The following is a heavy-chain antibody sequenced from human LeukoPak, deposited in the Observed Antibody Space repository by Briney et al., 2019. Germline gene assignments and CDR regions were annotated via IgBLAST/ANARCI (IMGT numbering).Heavy chain of an antibody. CDR3: AKDVAPDCTNGVCYPRYYYYGMDV. D-gene: IGHD2-8*01. CDR1: GFTFSSYG. Sequence: GRSLRLSCAASGFTFSSYGMHWVRQAPGKGLEWVSAISGSGGSTYYADSVKGRFTISRDNSKNTLYLQMNSLRAEDTAVYYCAKDVAPDCTNGVCYPRYYYYGMDVWGQGTTVTVSS. CDR2: ISGSGGST. J-gene: IGHJ6*02. V-gene: IGHV3-23*01.